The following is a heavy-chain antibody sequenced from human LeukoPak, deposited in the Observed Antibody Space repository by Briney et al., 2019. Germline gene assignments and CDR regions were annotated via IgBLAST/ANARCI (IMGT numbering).Heavy chain of an antibody. J-gene: IGHJ4*02. CDR1: GFTFSSYG. V-gene: IGHV3-30*03. D-gene: IGHD6-19*01. CDR2: ISYDGSNK. Sequence: GGSLRLSCAASGFTFSSYGMHWVRQAPGKGLEWVAVISYDGSNKHYADSVKGRFTISRDNSKNSLYLQMNSLRVEDTAVYYCARAPTFSGWFDYWGQGTLVTVSS. CDR3: ARAPTFSGWFDY.